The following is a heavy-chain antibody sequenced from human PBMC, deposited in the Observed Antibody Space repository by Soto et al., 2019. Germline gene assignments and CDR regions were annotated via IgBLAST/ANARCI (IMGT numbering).Heavy chain of an antibody. CDR1: GGSISSGGYY. V-gene: IGHV4-31*03. CDR3: ASSSSIRSPYMDV. CDR2: IYYSGST. J-gene: IGHJ6*03. Sequence: SETLSLTCTVSGGSISSGGYYWSWIRQHPGKGLEWIGYIYYSGSTYYNPSLKSRVTISVDTSKNQFSLKLSSVTAADTAVYYCASSSSIRSPYMDVWGKGTTVTVSS.